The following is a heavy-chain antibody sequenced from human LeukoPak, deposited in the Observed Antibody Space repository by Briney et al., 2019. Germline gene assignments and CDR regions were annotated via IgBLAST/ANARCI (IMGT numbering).Heavy chain of an antibody. Sequence: PGGSLRLSCAASGFTFSSQAMNWVRQAPGKGLEWVSYVTGVGGNTYYADSVKGRFTISRDNSKNTLYQQMNSLRAEDTAVYYCASRDPCSGGSCYGLGYWGQGTLVTVSS. J-gene: IGHJ4*02. CDR3: ASRDPCSGGSCYGLGY. V-gene: IGHV3-23*01. D-gene: IGHD2-15*01. CDR1: GFTFSSQA. CDR2: VTGVGGNT.